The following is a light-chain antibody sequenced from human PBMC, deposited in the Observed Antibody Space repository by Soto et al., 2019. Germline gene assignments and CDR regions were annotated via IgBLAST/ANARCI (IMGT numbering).Light chain of an antibody. J-gene: IGLJ1*01. CDR3: SSYAVNNNLV. CDR2: EVS. Sequence: QSALTQPPSASGSPGQSVTISCTGTSSDVGGYNDVSWYQQHPGKAPKLMIYEVSKRPSGVPDRFSGSKSGNTASLTVSGLQAEDEADYYCSSYAVNNNLVCGTGTKLTVL. CDR1: SSDVGGYND. V-gene: IGLV2-8*01.